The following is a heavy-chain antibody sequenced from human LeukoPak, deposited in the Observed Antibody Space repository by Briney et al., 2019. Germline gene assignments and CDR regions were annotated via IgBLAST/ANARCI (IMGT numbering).Heavy chain of an antibody. V-gene: IGHV3-33*01. CDR1: GFTFSSYG. CDR2: IWYDGSKK. J-gene: IGHJ4*02. Sequence: GRSLRLSCAASGFTFSSYGMHWVRQAPGRGLEWVAVIWYDGSKKYYTDSVRGRFTISRDNSKNTLFLQMNSLSAEDTAVYYCARDSGGRYYDYWGQGTLVTVSS. CDR3: ARDSGGRYYDY. D-gene: IGHD1-26*01.